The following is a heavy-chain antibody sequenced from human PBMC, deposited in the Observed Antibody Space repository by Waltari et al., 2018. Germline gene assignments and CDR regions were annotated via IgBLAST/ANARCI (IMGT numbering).Heavy chain of an antibody. CDR2: INSNTGGA. CDR3: AREALGGTKAFDM. V-gene: IGHV1-2*02. Sequence: QIQIMQSGAEVKKPGDSVTVSCQASGYTFTAYYIHWARQAPGQGLEWMGWINSNTGGADCAQSFQGRVTVTRDTSISTVYMELSGLTSDDTAVYYCAREALGGTKAFDMWGQGTMVTVSS. J-gene: IGHJ3*02. D-gene: IGHD1-7*01. CDR1: GYTFTAYY.